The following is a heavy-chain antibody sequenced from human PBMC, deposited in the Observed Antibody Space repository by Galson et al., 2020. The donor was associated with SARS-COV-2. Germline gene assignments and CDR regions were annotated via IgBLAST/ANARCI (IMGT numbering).Heavy chain of an antibody. V-gene: IGHV4-39*01. Sequence: LETLSLTCTVSGDSISRSSYYWGWIRQPPGKGLEYIGSIHRSGSTNYNPSLKSRVTISVDTSRSQFSLKLNSLTAADTAVYYCARPGLGHSYAMGDTWGQGTMVTVSS. CDR3: ARPGLGHSYAMGDT. J-gene: IGHJ3*01. CDR2: IHRSGST. CDR1: GDSISRSSYY. D-gene: IGHD3-16*01.